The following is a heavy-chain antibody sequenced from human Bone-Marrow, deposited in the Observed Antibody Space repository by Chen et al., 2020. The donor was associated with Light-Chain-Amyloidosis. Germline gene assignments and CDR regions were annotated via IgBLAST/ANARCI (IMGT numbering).Heavy chain of an antibody. J-gene: IGHJ4*02. CDR1: GFTFSSYE. D-gene: IGHD6-19*01. CDR3: ARAKTGYSSGWLMGVVPDY. V-gene: IGHV3-48*03. CDR2: ISSSGSTI. Sequence: EVQLVESGGGLVQPGGSLRLSCAASGFTFSSYEMNWVRKAPGKGLEGVSYISSSGSTIYYADSLKGRFTISRDNAKNSLYLQMNSLRAEDTAVYYCARAKTGYSSGWLMGVVPDYWGQGTLVTVSS.